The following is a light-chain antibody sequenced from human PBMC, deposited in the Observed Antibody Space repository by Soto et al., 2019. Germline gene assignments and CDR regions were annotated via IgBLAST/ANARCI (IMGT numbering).Light chain of an antibody. J-gene: IGKJ2*01. CDR3: QHSYSTLYT. CDR1: QSISSY. Sequence: DIQMTQSPSSLSASVGDRVTITCRASQSISSYLNWYQQKPGKAPKLLIYAASILQSRVPSRFSGSGSGTDFTLTINSLQPEDVATYYCQHSYSTLYTFGQGTNLEIK. CDR2: AAS. V-gene: IGKV1-39*01.